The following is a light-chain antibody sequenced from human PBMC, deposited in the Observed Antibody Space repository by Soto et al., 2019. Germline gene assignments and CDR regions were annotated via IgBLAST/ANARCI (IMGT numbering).Light chain of an antibody. Sequence: DIQMTQSPSSLSASVGDRVTITCRASQSINSFLNWYQQKPGTAPKLLIYLASTFQSGVPSRFSGSGSGTDFTLTVNSLQPEDFATYYCQQSYRAPYTFGQGTKLEIK. J-gene: IGKJ2*01. CDR3: QQSYRAPYT. CDR1: QSINSF. CDR2: LAS. V-gene: IGKV1-39*01.